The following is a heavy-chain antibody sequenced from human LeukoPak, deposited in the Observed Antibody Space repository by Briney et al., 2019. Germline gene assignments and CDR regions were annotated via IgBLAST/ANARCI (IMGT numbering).Heavy chain of an antibody. CDR1: VYSFTSYW. CDR3: ARRDSSSWSSTDY. V-gene: IGHV5-51*01. Sequence: GEPLKFSGKASVYSFTSYWIGWVRQMPGKVVEWLGIIYPGDSDTRYSPSFQGQVTISADKSISTAYLQWSSLKAADTAMYYCARRDSSSWSSTDYWGQGTLVTVSS. CDR2: IYPGDSDT. D-gene: IGHD6-13*01. J-gene: IGHJ4*02.